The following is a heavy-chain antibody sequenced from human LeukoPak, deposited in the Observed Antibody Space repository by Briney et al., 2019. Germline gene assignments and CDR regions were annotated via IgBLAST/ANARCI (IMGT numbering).Heavy chain of an antibody. D-gene: IGHD3/OR15-3a*01. CDR1: GITSSNYG. V-gene: IGHV3-33*06. Sequence: PGRSLRLSCVASGITSSNYGMHWVRQAPGKGLEWVAVAWYDGTNEDYADSVKGRFTVSRDISKHTLYLQMNSLRVDDTAVYYCAKPRSDFANDFDSWGQGTLVTVSS. J-gene: IGHJ4*02. CDR3: AKPRSDFANDFDS. CDR2: AWYDGTNE.